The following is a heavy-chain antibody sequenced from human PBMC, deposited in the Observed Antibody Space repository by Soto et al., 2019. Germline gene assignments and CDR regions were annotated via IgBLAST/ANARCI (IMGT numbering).Heavy chain of an antibody. J-gene: IGHJ3*02. CDR1: GFTFSSYG. D-gene: IGHD6-19*01. V-gene: IGHV3-33*01. CDR2: IWYDGSNK. Sequence: QVQLVESGGGVVQPGRSLRLSCAASGFTFSSYGMHWVRQAPGKGLEWVAVIWYDGSNKYYADSVKGRFTISRDNSKNTLYLQMNSLRAEDTAVYYCARVLVAVAGTDAFDIWSQGTMVTVSS. CDR3: ARVLVAVAGTDAFDI.